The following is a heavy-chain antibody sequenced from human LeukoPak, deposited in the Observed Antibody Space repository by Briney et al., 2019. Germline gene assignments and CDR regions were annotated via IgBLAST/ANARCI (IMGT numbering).Heavy chain of an antibody. Sequence: GASVKVSCKASGYTFTGYYMHWVRQAPGQGLEWMGWINPNSGGTNYAQKFQGWVTMTRDTSISTAYMELSRLRSDDTAVYYCARQGYCSGGSCYSGNFDYWGQGTLVTVSS. V-gene: IGHV1-2*04. CDR2: INPNSGGT. J-gene: IGHJ4*02. D-gene: IGHD2-15*01. CDR1: GYTFTGYY. CDR3: ARQGYCSGGSCYSGNFDY.